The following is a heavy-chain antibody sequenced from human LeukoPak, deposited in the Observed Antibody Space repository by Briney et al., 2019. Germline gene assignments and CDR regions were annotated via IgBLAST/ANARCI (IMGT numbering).Heavy chain of an antibody. CDR2: ISTSTSSTTTI. Sequence: GVSLRLSCAASGFTFSSYGMNWVRQAPGKGLEWLSYISTSTSSTTTIYYAESVKGRFTVSRDNAKNSLYLQMNSLRDEDTAVYYCARDLSLSYWGQGTLVTVSS. CDR1: GFTFSSYG. J-gene: IGHJ4*02. V-gene: IGHV3-48*02. CDR3: ARDLSLSY.